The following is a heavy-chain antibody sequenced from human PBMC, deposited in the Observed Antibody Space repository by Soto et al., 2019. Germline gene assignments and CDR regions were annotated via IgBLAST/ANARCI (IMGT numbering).Heavy chain of an antibody. V-gene: IGHV4-31*03. CDR2: IYYSGST. Sequence: SETLSLTCTVSGGSISSGGYYWSWIRQHPGKGLEWIGYIYYSGSTYYNPSLKSRVTISVDTSKNQFSLKLSSVTAADTAVYYCARGFVEFYSSSQEYYFDYWGQGTLVTVSS. D-gene: IGHD6-6*01. CDR3: ARGFVEFYSSSQEYYFDY. CDR1: GGSISSGGYY. J-gene: IGHJ4*02.